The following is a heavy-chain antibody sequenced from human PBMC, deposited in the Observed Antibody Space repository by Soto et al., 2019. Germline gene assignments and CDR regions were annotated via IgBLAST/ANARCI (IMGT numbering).Heavy chain of an antibody. CDR2: IVVGSGNT. D-gene: IGHD2-21*02. J-gene: IGHJ4*02. CDR3: AAVAQRWLDVTFDY. CDR1: GFTFTSSA. Sequence: SVKCSCKASGFTFTSSAVQWVRQARGQRLEWIGWIVVGSGNTNYAQKFQERVTITRDMSTSTAYMEMSSLRSEDTAVYYCAAVAQRWLDVTFDYWGQGTLVTVSS. V-gene: IGHV1-58*01.